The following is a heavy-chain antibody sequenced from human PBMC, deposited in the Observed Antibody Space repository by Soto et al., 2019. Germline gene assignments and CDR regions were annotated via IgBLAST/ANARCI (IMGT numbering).Heavy chain of an antibody. Sequence: GGSLRLSCAASEFTFSTYAMSWVRQAPGKGLEWVSSISSGGSTYYADSVKGRFTISRDNSKNTLYLQMNSLRAEDTAVYYCAKDRYGYCSGGSCYIDAFDIWGQGTMVTV. CDR3: AKDRYGYCSGGSCYIDAFDI. CDR2: ISSGGST. V-gene: IGHV3-23*01. D-gene: IGHD2-15*01. J-gene: IGHJ3*02. CDR1: EFTFSTYA.